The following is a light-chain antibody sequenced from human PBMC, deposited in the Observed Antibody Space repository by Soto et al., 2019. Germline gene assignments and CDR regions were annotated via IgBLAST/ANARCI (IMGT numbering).Light chain of an antibody. CDR2: WGS. J-gene: IGKJ1*01. Sequence: DIVMTQSPLSLPVTPGEPACISCRSSQSLRHSNGYNYLDWYLQKPVQSPQLLIYWGSDWASGVPDRLNRSGSGTDFTLKINRLEAEDVGVYFCMQGRQSPPTFGQGPQVESK. CDR3: MQGRQSPPT. V-gene: IGKV2-28*01. CDR1: QSLRHSNGYNY.